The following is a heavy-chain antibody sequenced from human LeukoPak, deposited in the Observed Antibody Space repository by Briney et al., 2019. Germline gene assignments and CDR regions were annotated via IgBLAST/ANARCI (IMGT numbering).Heavy chain of an antibody. CDR2: ISSSGSTI. D-gene: IGHD3-22*01. CDR1: GFTFSSYE. CDR3: ARYYYDSSGYFDPH. Sequence: PGGSLRLSCAASGFTFSSYEMNWVRQAPGKGLEWVSYISSSGSTIYYADSVKGRFTISRDNAKNSLYLQMNSLRAEDTAVYYCARYYYDSSGYFDPHWGQGTLVTVS. J-gene: IGHJ4*02. V-gene: IGHV3-48*03.